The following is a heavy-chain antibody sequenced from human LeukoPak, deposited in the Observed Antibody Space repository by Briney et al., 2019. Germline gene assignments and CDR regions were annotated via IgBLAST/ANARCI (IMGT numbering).Heavy chain of an antibody. V-gene: IGHV3-7*01. CDR3: ARNWGLDY. CDR1: GSTFSNYW. Sequence: GGSLRLSCAASGSTFSNYWMNWVRQAPGKGLEWVADIKQDGSEKYYVDSVKGRFTISRDNAKNSLYLQMNSLRAEGTAVYYCARNWGLDYWGQGTLVTVSS. J-gene: IGHJ4*02. CDR2: IKQDGSEK. D-gene: IGHD7-27*01.